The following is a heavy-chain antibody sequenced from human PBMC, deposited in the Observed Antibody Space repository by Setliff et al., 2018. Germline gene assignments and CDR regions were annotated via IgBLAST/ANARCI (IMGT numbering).Heavy chain of an antibody. D-gene: IGHD5-12*01. J-gene: IGHJ3*02. CDR1: GYNFRSHG. Sequence: GASVKVSCKASGYNFRSHGINWVRQALGKGPEWMGWISPYSDGTKYAENVQDRVTMTTDTSTNTAYLEVKSLTSDDTAIYYCARSSRSGYYHNRDSFDIWGQGTRVTVSS. CDR2: ISPYSDGT. V-gene: IGHV1-18*01. CDR3: ARSSRSGYYHNRDSFDI.